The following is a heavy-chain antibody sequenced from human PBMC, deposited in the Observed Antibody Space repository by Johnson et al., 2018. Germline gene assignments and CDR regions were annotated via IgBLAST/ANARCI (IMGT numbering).Heavy chain of an antibody. CDR2: IWSDGSKK. Sequence: QVQLVESWGGVVQPGRSLRLSCVASGFSFNTYAMHWVRQAPGKGLEWVAVIWSDGSKKYYGDSVKGRFTITRDISKNTLYLQMNSLRVEDTARYYCARDRVILGVVIYGMDVWGPGTTVTVSS. CDR3: ARDRVILGVVIYGMDV. CDR1: GFSFNTYA. V-gene: IGHV3-33*01. J-gene: IGHJ6*02. D-gene: IGHD3-3*01.